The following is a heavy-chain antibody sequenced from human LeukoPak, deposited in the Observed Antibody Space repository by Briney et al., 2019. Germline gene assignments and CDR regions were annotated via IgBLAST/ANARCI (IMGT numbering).Heavy chain of an antibody. J-gene: IGHJ3*02. CDR1: GGSISSYY. CDR3: AKELTRAFDI. Sequence: SETLSLTCTVSGGSISSYYWGWIRQPPGKGLEWIGSIYYSGSTYYNPSLKSRVTISVDTSKNQFSLKLSSVTAADTAVYYCAKELTRAFDIWGQGTMVTVSS. V-gene: IGHV4-39*07. CDR2: IYYSGST. D-gene: IGHD1-7*01.